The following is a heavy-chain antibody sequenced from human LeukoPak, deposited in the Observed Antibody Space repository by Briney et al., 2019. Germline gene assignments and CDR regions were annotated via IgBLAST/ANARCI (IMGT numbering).Heavy chain of an antibody. V-gene: IGHV4-59*01. CDR3: ARLNSGYDYRSDRDYWYFDL. D-gene: IGHD5-12*01. CDR2: IYYTGST. CDR1: GGGGSISSYY. Sequence: PSETLSLTCTVSGGGGSISSYYWSWIRQPPGKGLEWIGDIYYTGSTNYNPSLKSRVTISVDTSKNQFSLKLTSVTAADTAVYYCARLNSGYDYRSDRDYWYFDLWGRGTLVTVSS. J-gene: IGHJ2*01.